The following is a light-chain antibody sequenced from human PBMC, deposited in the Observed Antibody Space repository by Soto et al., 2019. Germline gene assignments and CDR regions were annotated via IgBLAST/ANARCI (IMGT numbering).Light chain of an antibody. CDR3: ATWDDSLNGFFL. CDR1: SSDVGGYNY. V-gene: IGLV2-8*01. CDR2: EVT. Sequence: QSVLTQPPSASGSPGQSVTISCTGTSSDVGGYNYVSWYQQYPGKAPKLIIYEVTKRPSGVPDRFFGSKSDNTASLTVSGLQADDEADYYCATWDDSLNGFFLFGSGTKLTVL. J-gene: IGLJ1*01.